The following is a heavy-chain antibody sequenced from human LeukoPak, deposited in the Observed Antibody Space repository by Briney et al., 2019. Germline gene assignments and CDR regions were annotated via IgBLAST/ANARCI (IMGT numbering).Heavy chain of an antibody. CDR1: GYMFNKYG. V-gene: IGHV3-23*01. Sequence: GGSLRLSCAASGYMFNKYGINWVRQAPGKGLEWVSGISDSGGRTYYADSVRGRFTISRDNSKNTLFLQMNSLRAEDTAVYYCAKGHHVTAIDYWGQGTLVTVSS. D-gene: IGHD2-21*02. J-gene: IGHJ4*02. CDR2: ISDSGGRT. CDR3: AKGHHVTAIDY.